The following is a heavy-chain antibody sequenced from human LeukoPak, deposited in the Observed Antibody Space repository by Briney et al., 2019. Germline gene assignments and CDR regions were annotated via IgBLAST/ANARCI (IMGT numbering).Heavy chain of an antibody. V-gene: IGHV3-74*01. CDR2: INSDGSST. CDR3: ARVRITMVRGVPSRWFDP. Sequence: AGSLRLSCAAYGVTFSSYWMHWVRQAPGKGLVWVSRINSDGSSTSNPDSVKGRFTISRDNAKNTLYLQMNSLRAEDTAVYYCARVRITMVRGVPSRWFDPWGQGTLVTVSS. CDR1: GVTFSSYW. J-gene: IGHJ5*02. D-gene: IGHD3-10*01.